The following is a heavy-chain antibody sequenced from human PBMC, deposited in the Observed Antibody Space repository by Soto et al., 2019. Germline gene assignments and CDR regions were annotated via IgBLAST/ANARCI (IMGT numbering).Heavy chain of an antibody. J-gene: IGHJ3*02. CDR2: FSGSGGST. CDR3: AKSRVGAVTRGEAFDI. D-gene: IGHD1-26*01. V-gene: IGHV3-23*01. CDR1: GFNFSDYA. Sequence: EVQLLESGGGLVEPGGSLRLSCADSGFNFSDYAMSWVRQAPGKGLECVSGFSGSGGSTSNADSVKGRFIFSRDNCKNTLYLQTDSLTGEDTAVYYCAKSRVGAVTRGEAFDIWGQGTKVPVSS.